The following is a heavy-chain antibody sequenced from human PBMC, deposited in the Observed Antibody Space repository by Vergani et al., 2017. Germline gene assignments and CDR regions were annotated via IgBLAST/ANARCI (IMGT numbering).Heavy chain of an antibody. CDR3: ARHGGSGNYYHLFDS. J-gene: IGHJ4*02. CDR2: IYHGGMT. V-gene: IGHV4-38-2*02. D-gene: IGHD3-3*01. Sequence: QVHLQESGPGLVKPSATLSLTCSVSTYSIGRDYFWGWIRRSPGKGLEYIASIYHGGMTYYNPSLKSRATISIDTSEKVISLRLTSVTAADTALYHCARHGGSGNYYHLFDSWGQGTLVIVSS. CDR1: TYSIGRDYF.